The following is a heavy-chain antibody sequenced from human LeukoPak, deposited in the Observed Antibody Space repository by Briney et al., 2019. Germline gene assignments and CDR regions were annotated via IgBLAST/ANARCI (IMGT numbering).Heavy chain of an antibody. CDR3: ARGGGCGGKRAFDY. J-gene: IGHJ4*02. CDR2: IYYSGST. D-gene: IGHD4-23*01. Sequence: PSETLSLTCTVSGGSISSSSYYWGWIRQPPGKGLEWIGSIYYSGSTYYNPSLQSRVIISADTSMNQFSLRLSSVTAADTAVYSCARGGGCGGKRAFDYWGQGILVTVSS. CDR1: GGSISSSSYY. V-gene: IGHV4-39*07.